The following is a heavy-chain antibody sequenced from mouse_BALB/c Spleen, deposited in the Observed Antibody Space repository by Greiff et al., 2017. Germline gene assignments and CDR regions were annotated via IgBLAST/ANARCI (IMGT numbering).Heavy chain of an antibody. D-gene: IGHD4-1*01. CDR1: GFNIKDTY. CDR2: IDPANGNT. Sequence: VQLQQSGAELVKPGASVKLSCTASGFNIKDTYMHWVKQRPEQGLEWIGRIDPANGNTKYDPKFQGQATITADTSSHTAYLQLSSLTSEDTAVYYCANWDDAMDDWGQGTSVTVSA. V-gene: IGHV14-3*02. J-gene: IGHJ4*01. CDR3: ANWDDAMDD.